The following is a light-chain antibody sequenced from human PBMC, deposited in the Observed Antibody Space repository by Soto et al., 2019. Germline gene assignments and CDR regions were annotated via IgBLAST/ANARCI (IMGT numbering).Light chain of an antibody. CDR2: TND. CDR3: GAWDDTLNGPL. V-gene: IGLV1-44*01. CDR1: SSNIGSNA. J-gene: IGLJ3*02. Sequence: QSVLTQPPSASGTPGQRVTISCSGSSSNIGSNAVNWYQQVPGTAPKLLIYTNDRRPSGVPDRISGSKSGTSASLAISGLQSEDEADDYCGAWDDTLNGPLFGGGTKLTVL.